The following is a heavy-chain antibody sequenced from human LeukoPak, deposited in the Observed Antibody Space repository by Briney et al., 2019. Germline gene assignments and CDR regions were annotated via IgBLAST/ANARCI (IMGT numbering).Heavy chain of an antibody. V-gene: IGHV4-59*01. CDR1: GGSISSYY. J-gene: IGHJ4*02. D-gene: IGHD3-22*01. CDR2: IYCSGST. CDR3: ARGRDSSGYYPFDY. Sequence: SETLSLTCTVSGGSISSYYWSWIRQPPGKGLEWIGYIYCSGSTNYNPSLKSRVTISVDTSKNQFSLKLSSVTAADTAVYYCARGRDSSGYYPFDYWGQGTLVTVSS.